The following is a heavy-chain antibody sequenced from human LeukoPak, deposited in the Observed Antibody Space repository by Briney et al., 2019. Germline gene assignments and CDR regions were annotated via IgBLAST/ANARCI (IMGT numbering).Heavy chain of an antibody. V-gene: IGHV3-21*01. CDR2: ISSSSSYI. CDR3: ARGALAAAGTWFDP. CDR1: GFTFSSYS. Sequence: GGSLRLSCAASGFTFSSYSMNWVRQAPGKGLEWVSSISSSSSYIYYAGSVKGRFTTSRDNAKNSLYLQMNSLRAEDTAVYYCARGALAAAGTWFDPWGQGTLVTVSS. D-gene: IGHD6-13*01. J-gene: IGHJ5*02.